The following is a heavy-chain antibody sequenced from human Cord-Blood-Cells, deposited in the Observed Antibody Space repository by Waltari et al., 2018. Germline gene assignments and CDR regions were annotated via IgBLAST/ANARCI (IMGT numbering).Heavy chain of an antibody. CDR2: ISGSGGST. CDR3: AKSEGKYYFDY. D-gene: IGHD3-10*01. Sequence: EVQLLESGGGLVQPGGSLRLSCAASGFPFSSHAMRWVRQAPGKGLEWVSAISGSGGSTYYADSVKGRFTNSRDNSKNTLYLQMNSLRAEDTAVYYCAKSEGKYYFDYWGQGTLVTVSS. CDR1: GFPFSSHA. V-gene: IGHV3-23*01. J-gene: IGHJ4*02.